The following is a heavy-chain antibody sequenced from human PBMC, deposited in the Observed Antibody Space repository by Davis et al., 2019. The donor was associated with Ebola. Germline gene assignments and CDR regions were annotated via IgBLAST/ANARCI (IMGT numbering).Heavy chain of an antibody. CDR1: GFTFSDYY. CDR2: ISSSCSTI. D-gene: IGHD3-10*01. CDR3: ARAPSGSSDYYGIDV. J-gene: IGHJ6*04. V-gene: IGHV3-11*01. Sequence: GESLKISCAASGFTFSDYYMSWIRQAPGKGLEWVSYISSSCSTIYYADSVEGRFTISRDNAKNSLYLQMNSLRAEDTAVYYCARAPSGSSDYYGIDVWGKGTTVTVSS.